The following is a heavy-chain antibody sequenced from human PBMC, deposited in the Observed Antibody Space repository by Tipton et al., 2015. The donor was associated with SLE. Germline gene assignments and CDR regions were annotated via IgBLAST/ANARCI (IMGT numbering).Heavy chain of an antibody. CDR2: INHSGST. J-gene: IGHJ4*02. D-gene: IGHD6-19*01. CDR3: ARAGGQWLVLG. Sequence: LRLSCTVSGGSISSHYWSWIRQPPGKGLEWIGEINHSGSTNYNPSLKSRVTISVDTSKNQFSLKLSSVTAADTALYYCARAGGQWLVLGWGQGTLVTVSS. V-gene: IGHV4-34*01. CDR1: GGSISSHY.